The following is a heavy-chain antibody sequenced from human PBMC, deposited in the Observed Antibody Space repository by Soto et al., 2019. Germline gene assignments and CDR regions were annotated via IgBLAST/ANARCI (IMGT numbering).Heavy chain of an antibody. D-gene: IGHD3-22*01. Sequence: QVQLVQSGAEEKKPGASVKVSCKASGYTFTSYAMHWVRQAPGQRIEWMGWINAGNGNTKYSQKFQGRFTMTRDTSASTAYMELSSLRSDDTAVYYCAMSSGYYLIDDYWGQGTLGTVSS. CDR2: INAGNGNT. CDR3: AMSSGYYLIDDY. CDR1: GYTFTSYA. V-gene: IGHV1-3*05. J-gene: IGHJ4*02.